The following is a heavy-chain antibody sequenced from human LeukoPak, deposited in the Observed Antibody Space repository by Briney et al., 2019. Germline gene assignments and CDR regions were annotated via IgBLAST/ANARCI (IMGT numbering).Heavy chain of an antibody. CDR2: ISGSGGST. V-gene: IGHV3-23*01. CDR3: AKSPTYSSGWYGKFDY. CDR1: GFTFSSYA. D-gene: IGHD6-19*01. J-gene: IGHJ4*02. Sequence: PGGSLRLSCAASGFTFSSYAMSWVRQAPGKGLEWVSAISGSGGSTYCADSVKGRFTISRDNSKNTLYLQMNSLRAEDTAVYYCAKSPTYSSGWYGKFDYWGQGTLVTVSS.